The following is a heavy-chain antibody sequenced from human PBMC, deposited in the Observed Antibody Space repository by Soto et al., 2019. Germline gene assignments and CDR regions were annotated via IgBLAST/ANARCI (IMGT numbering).Heavy chain of an antibody. CDR2: IGTAGDT. V-gene: IGHV3-13*01. CDR1: GFTFSSYD. Sequence: GGSLRLSCAASGFTFSSYDMHWVRQATGKGLEWVSAIGTAGDTYYPGSVKGRFTISRENAKNSLYLQMNSLRAEDTAVYYCARALAAAGPDDYYYYGMDVWGQGTTVTVSS. J-gene: IGHJ6*02. D-gene: IGHD6-13*01. CDR3: ARALAAAGPDDYYYYGMDV.